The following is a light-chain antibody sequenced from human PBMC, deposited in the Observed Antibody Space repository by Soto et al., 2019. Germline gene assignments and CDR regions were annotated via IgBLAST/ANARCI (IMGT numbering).Light chain of an antibody. CDR1: QSVSSSY. J-gene: IGKJ2*01. CDR2: GAS. V-gene: IGKV3-20*01. Sequence: EIVLTQSPGTLSLSPGERATLSCRASQSVSSSYLAWYQQKPGQAPRLLIYGASSRATGIPDRFSGNGSGTDFTLTINRLEPEDFAVYYCQQYGSSPYTFGQGTKLEIK. CDR3: QQYGSSPYT.